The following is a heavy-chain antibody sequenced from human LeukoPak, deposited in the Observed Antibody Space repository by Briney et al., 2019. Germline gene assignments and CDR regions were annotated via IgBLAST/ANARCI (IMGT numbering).Heavy chain of an antibody. D-gene: IGHD3-22*01. Sequence: GGSLRLSCAASGFTFSSYAMHWVRQAPGKGLEWVAVISYDGSNKYYADSVKGRFTISRDNSKNTLYLQMNSLRAEDTAVYYCARDGVVVITGGVFDYWGQGTLVTVSS. CDR2: ISYDGSNK. V-gene: IGHV3-30-3*01. CDR3: ARDGVVVITGGVFDY. CDR1: GFTFSSYA. J-gene: IGHJ4*02.